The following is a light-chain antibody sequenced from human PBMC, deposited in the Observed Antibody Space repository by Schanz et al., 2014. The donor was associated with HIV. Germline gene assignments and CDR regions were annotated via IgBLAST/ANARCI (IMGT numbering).Light chain of an antibody. CDR1: SSNIGAGYE. CDR2: GDK. J-gene: IGLJ3*02. V-gene: IGLV1-40*01. Sequence: QSVLTQPPSVSGAPGQRVTISCTGSSSNIGAGYEVHWYKQLPETAPKLLIFGDKNRPSGVPDRYSGSKSDTSASLAITGLQAEDEAEYYCSTYTTSKTGVFGGGTKLTVL. CDR3: STYTTSKTGV.